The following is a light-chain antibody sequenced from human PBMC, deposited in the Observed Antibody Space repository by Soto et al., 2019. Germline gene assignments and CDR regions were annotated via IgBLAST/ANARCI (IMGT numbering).Light chain of an antibody. Sequence: AIQMTQSPSSVSASVGNRVTITCRASQGIRNELGWYQQKPGKAPKLLIYSASSLQSGVPSRFSGSGSGTDFILTISGLQHEDFATYFCLQDFTYPRTFGQGTKVDIK. V-gene: IGKV1-6*01. CDR3: LQDFTYPRT. J-gene: IGKJ1*01. CDR1: QGIRNE. CDR2: SAS.